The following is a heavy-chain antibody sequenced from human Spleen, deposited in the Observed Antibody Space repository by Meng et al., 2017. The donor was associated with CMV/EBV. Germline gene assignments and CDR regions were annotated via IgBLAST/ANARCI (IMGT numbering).Heavy chain of an antibody. CDR3: ARIFPSDYYKYDMDV. V-gene: IGHV4-39*06. D-gene: IGHD3-3*01. CDR1: GASISSNTYF. CDR2: ISYGGST. Sequence: SETLSLTCTVSGASISSNTYFWDWIRQPPGKGLEWIGSISYGGSTYYNSSLKSRVTISVDTSKSQLTLKLSSVSAADTAVYYCARIFPSDYYKYDMDVWGQGTTVTVSS. J-gene: IGHJ6*02.